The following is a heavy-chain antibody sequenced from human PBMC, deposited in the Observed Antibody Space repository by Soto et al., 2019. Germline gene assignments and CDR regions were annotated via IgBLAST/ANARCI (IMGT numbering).Heavy chain of an antibody. Sequence: ASVKVSCKVSGYTLTELSMHWVRQAPGKGLEWMGGFDPEDGETIYAQKFQGRVTMTEDTSTDTAYMELSSLRSEDTAVYYCATDLHGDCLYYFDYWGQGTLVTVSS. CDR2: FDPEDGET. V-gene: IGHV1-24*01. CDR3: ATDLHGDCLYYFDY. D-gene: IGHD2-21*02. J-gene: IGHJ4*02. CDR1: GYTLTELS.